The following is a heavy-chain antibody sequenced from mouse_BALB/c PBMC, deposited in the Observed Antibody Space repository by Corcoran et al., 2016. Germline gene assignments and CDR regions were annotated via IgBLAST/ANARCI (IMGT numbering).Heavy chain of an antibody. Sequence: EVQLQQSGAELVKPGASVKLSCKASGFNIKDTYMHWVKQRPEQGLEWIGRIDPANGNTKYDPKFQGKATITADTSSNTAYLQLSSLTSEDTAVYYGARWDWYFDVWGAGTTVTVSS. J-gene: IGHJ1*01. CDR1: GFNIKDTY. CDR2: IDPANGNT. V-gene: IGHV14-3*02. CDR3: ARWDWYFDV.